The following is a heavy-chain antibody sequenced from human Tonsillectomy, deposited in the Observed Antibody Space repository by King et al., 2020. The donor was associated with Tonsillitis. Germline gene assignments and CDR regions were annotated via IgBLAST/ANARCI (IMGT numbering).Heavy chain of an antibody. CDR2: ISGSGGST. V-gene: IGHV3-23*04. J-gene: IGHJ6*02. D-gene: IGHD2-2*01. Sequence: VQLVESGGGLVQPGGSLRLSCAASAFTFSNYAMTWVRQAPGKGLELVSVISGSGGSTYYADSVKGRFTISRDNSKNTLGLQMNSLRAEDTAVYYCAKPLGSCNSTTCSTGGMDVWGQGTTVTVSS. CDR3: AKPLGSCNSTTCSTGGMDV. CDR1: AFTFSNYA.